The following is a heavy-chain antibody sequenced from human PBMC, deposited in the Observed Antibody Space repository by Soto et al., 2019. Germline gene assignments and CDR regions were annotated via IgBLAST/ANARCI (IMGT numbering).Heavy chain of an antibody. D-gene: IGHD3-10*01. V-gene: IGHV4-59*01. CDR3: ARATVLLWFGELNWFDP. Sequence: NPSETLSLTCTVSGGSISSYYWSWIRQPPGKGLEWIGYIYYSGSTNYNPSLKSRVTISVDTSKNQFSLKLSSVTAADTAVYYCARATVLLWFGELNWFDPWGQGTLVTVSS. CDR1: GGSISSYY. CDR2: IYYSGST. J-gene: IGHJ5*02.